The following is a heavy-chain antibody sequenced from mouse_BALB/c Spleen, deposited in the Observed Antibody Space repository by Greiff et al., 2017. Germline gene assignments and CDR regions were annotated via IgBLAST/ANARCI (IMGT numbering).Heavy chain of an antibody. Sequence: QVHLQQSGPSLVQPSQSLSITCTVSGFSLTSYGVHWVRQSPGKGLEWLGVIWRGGSTDYNAAFMSRLSITKDNSKSQVFFKMNSLQADDTAIYYCAKNAYYKDVVDYWGQGTTLTVSS. V-gene: IGHV2-5-1*01. J-gene: IGHJ2*01. D-gene: IGHD2-12*01. CDR2: IWRGGST. CDR3: AKNAYYKDVVDY. CDR1: GFSLTSYG.